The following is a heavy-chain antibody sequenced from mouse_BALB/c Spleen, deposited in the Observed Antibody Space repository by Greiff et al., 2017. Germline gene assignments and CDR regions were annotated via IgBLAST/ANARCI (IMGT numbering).Heavy chain of an antibody. CDR2: ISSGGST. Sequence: EVQRVESGGGLVKPGGSLKLSCAASGFTFSSYAMSWVRQTPEKRLEWVASISSGGSTYYPDSVKGRFTISRDNAKNTLYLEMSSLRSEDTAMYYCARGGLLGSSPSDYWGQGTTLTVSS. D-gene: IGHD1-1*01. CDR1: GFTFSSYA. CDR3: ARGGLLGSSPSDY. V-gene: IGHV5-6-5*01. J-gene: IGHJ2*01.